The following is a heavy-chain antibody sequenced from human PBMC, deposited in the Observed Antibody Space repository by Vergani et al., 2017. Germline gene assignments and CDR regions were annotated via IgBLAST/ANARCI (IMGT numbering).Heavy chain of an antibody. J-gene: IGHJ6*03. V-gene: IGHV3-30*03. Sequence: QVQLVESGGGVVQPGRSLRLSCAASGFTFSSYGMHWVRQAPGKGLEWVAVISYDGSNKYYADSVKGRFTISRDNSKNTLYLQMNSLRAEDTAVYYCARGSTTYCSSTSCYLVYYYYMDVWGKGTTVTVSS. D-gene: IGHD2-2*01. CDR3: ARGSTTYCSSTSCYLVYYYYMDV. CDR1: GFTFSSYG. CDR2: ISYDGSNK.